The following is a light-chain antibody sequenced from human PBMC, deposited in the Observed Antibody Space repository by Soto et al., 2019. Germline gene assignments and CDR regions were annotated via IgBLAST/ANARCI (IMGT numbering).Light chain of an antibody. CDR1: QSISSY. Sequence: VLTQSPGTLSLSPGERATLSCRASQSISSYVAWYQQKPGQAPRLLIYGASTRADGIADRFSGSGSGTDFTISIRRLEPEDFAVYYCQQYGRSPRTFGQGTKVDIK. V-gene: IGKV3-20*01. J-gene: IGKJ1*01. CDR2: GAS. CDR3: QQYGRSPRT.